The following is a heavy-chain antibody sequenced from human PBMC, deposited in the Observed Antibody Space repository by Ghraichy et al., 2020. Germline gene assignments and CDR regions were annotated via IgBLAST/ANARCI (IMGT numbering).Heavy chain of an antibody. CDR1: GGSVSSGSYY. J-gene: IGHJ4*02. D-gene: IGHD3-16*01. CDR2: IYYSGST. V-gene: IGHV4-61*01. CDR3: ASSGGSRTGFIDY. Sequence: SETLSLTCTVSGGSVSSGSYYWSWIRQPPGKGLEWIGYIYYSGSTNYNPSLKSRVTISVDTSKNQFSLKLSSVTAADTAVYYCASSGGSRTGFIDYWGQGTLVTVSS.